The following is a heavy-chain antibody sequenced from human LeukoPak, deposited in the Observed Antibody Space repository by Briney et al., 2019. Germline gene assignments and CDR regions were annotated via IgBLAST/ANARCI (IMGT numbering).Heavy chain of an antibody. CDR2: ISAYNGNT. CDR3: ARDSGSYSGDYYYYMDV. D-gene: IGHD1-26*01. Sequence: GASVKVSCKASGYTFTSYGISWVRQARGRGLEWMGWISAYNGNTNYAQKLQGRVTMTTDTSTNTAYMELRSLRSDDTAVYYCARDSGSYSGDYYYYMDVWGKGTTVTVSS. J-gene: IGHJ6*03. CDR1: GYTFTSYG. V-gene: IGHV1-18*01.